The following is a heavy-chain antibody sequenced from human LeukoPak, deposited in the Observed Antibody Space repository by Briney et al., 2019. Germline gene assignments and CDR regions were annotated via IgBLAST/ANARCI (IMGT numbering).Heavy chain of an antibody. D-gene: IGHD3-22*01. CDR3: ASHYSSGYYGNAFDI. J-gene: IGHJ3*02. Sequence: ASVKASCKASGYTFTSYYMHWVRQAPGQGLEWMGIINPSGGSTSYAQKFQGRVTMTRDTSTSTVYMELSSLRSEDTAVYYCASHYSSGYYGNAFDIWGQGTMVTVSS. V-gene: IGHV1-46*01. CDR2: INPSGGST. CDR1: GYTFTSYY.